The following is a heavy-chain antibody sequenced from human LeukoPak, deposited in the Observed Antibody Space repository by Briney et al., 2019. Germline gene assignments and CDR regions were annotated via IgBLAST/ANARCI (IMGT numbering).Heavy chain of an antibody. V-gene: IGHV3-23*01. Sequence: PGGSLRLSCAASGFTVSSNYMSWVRQAPGKGLEWVSAISGSGGSTYYADSVKGRFTISRDNSKNTLYLQMNSLRAEDTAVYYCAKIGSGSSRPLADYWGQGTLVTVSS. CDR3: AKIGSGSSRPLADY. J-gene: IGHJ4*02. D-gene: IGHD1-26*01. CDR2: ISGSGGST. CDR1: GFTVSSNY.